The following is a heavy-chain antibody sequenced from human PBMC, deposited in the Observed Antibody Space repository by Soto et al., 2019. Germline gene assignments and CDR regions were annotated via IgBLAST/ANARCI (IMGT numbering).Heavy chain of an antibody. CDR2: IYYSGST. D-gene: IGHD2-15*01. V-gene: IGHV4-31*01. J-gene: IGHJ5*02. Sequence: SETLSVTCTVSGGFISSGGYYWSWIRQHPGKGLEWIGYIYYSGSTYYNPSLKSLVTISVVTSKNQFSLKLSSVTAADTAVYYCARGPSGGTRSTGRFDPWGQGTLVTVAS. CDR3: ARGPSGGTRSTGRFDP. CDR1: GGFISSGGYY.